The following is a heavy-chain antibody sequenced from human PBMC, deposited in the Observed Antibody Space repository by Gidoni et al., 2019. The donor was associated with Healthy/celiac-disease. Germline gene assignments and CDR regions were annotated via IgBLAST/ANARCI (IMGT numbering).Heavy chain of an antibody. CDR3: ARAVTGNEIKYYGMDV. Sequence: QVQLVQSGAEVKKPGSSVKVSCKASGGTFSSYAISWVRQARGQGLDWRGGIIPIFGTANYAQKFQGRVTITADKSTSTAYMELSSLRSEDTAVYYCARAVTGNEIKYYGMDVWGQGTTVTVSS. CDR1: GGTFSSYA. J-gene: IGHJ6*02. V-gene: IGHV1-69*06. D-gene: IGHD1-20*01. CDR2: IIPIFGTA.